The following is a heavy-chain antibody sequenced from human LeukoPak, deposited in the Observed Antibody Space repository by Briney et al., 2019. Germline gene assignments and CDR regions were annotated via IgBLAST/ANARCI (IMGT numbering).Heavy chain of an antibody. V-gene: IGHV1-69*13. CDR1: GGTFSSYA. Sequence: GASVKVSCKASGGTFSSYAISWVRQAPGQGLEWMGGIIPIFGTANYAQKFQGRVTITADESTSTAYMELSSLRSEDTAVYYCARVYTPIAAAGTAYFQHWGQGTLVTVSS. CDR2: IIPIFGTA. J-gene: IGHJ1*01. D-gene: IGHD6-13*01. CDR3: ARVYTPIAAAGTAYFQH.